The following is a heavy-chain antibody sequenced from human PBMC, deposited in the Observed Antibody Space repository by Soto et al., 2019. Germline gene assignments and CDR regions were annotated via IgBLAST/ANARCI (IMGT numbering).Heavy chain of an antibody. Sequence: EVQLVESGGGLVQPGGSLRLSCAASGFTFRTYSMNWVRQAPGKGLEWVSYITSSSDTIYYGDSVQGRFTISRDNARNSLYLQVNSLRDEDTAVYYCARVPSSGSYRFYYYYGMDVWGQGTTVTVSS. CDR1: GFTFRTYS. CDR2: ITSSSDTI. V-gene: IGHV3-48*02. CDR3: ARVPSSGSYRFYYYYGMDV. D-gene: IGHD1-26*01. J-gene: IGHJ6*02.